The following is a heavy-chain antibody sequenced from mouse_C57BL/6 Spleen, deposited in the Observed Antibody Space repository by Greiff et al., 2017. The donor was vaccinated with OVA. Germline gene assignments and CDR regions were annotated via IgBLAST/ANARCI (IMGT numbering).Heavy chain of an antibody. J-gene: IGHJ1*03. D-gene: IGHD1-1*01. CDR3: ACITTVVASDV. CDR2: IHPNSGST. Sequence: QVQLQQPGAELVKPGASVKLSCKASGYTFTSYWMHWVKQRPGQGLEWIGMIHPNSGSTNYNEKFKSKATLTVDKSSSIAYMQLSSLTSEDSAVYYCACITTVVASDVWGTGTTVTVSS. CDR1: GYTFTSYW. V-gene: IGHV1-64*01.